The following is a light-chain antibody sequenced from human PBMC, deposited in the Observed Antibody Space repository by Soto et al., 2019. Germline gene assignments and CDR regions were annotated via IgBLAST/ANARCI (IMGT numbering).Light chain of an antibody. CDR2: AVS. V-gene: IGKV1-39*01. J-gene: IGKJ3*01. CDR1: QTVIRY. CDR3: QQSYSTLFT. Sequence: IQMTQFPSSLSASVGDRVTITCRAGQTVIRYLNWYQQKPGRAPNLLIYAVSNLQSGFPSRFSGCGSGTEFTLTISDLQPEDFATYYCQQSYSTLFTFGPGTKVEIK.